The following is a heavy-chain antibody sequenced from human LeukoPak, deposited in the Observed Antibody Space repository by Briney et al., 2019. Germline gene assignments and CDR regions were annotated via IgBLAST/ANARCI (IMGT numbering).Heavy chain of an antibody. D-gene: IGHD6-19*01. CDR1: GGTFSSYA. CDR3: AKDPQWLGLFDY. V-gene: IGHV1-69*01. CDR2: IIPIFGTA. Sequence: VASVKVSCKASGGTFSSYAISWVRQAPGQGLEWMGGIIPIFGTANYAQKFQGRVTITADESTSTAYMELSSLRSEDTAVYYCAKDPQWLGLFDYWGQGTLVTVSS. J-gene: IGHJ4*02.